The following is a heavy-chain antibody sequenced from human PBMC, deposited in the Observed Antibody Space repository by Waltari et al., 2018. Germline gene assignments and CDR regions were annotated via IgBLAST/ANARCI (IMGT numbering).Heavy chain of an antibody. D-gene: IGHD2-15*01. CDR1: GGSISSSSYY. CDR3: ARLVRRYGGNP. V-gene: IGHV4-39*01. Sequence: QVQLQESGPGLVKPSETLSLTCTVSGGSISSSSYYWGWIRQPPGKGLEWIGSIYYSGSTYYNPSLKSRVTISVDTSKNQFSLKLSSVTAADTAVYYCARLVRRYGGNPWGQGTLVTVSS. J-gene: IGHJ5*02. CDR2: IYYSGST.